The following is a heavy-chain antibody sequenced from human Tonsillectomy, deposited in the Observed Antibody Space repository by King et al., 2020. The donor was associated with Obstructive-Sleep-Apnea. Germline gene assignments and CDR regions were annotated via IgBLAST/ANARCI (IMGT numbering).Heavy chain of an antibody. J-gene: IGHJ5*02. Sequence: QLVESGGGVVQPGRSLRLSCAASGFTFSSYAMHWVRQAPGKGLEWVAVISYDGSNKYYADSVKGRFTISRNNSKNTLYLQMNSLRAEDTAVYYCARDLLGYIVVVPAAMGNWFDPWGQGTLVTVSS. D-gene: IGHD2-2*01. CDR1: GFTFSSYA. V-gene: IGHV3-30*04. CDR2: ISYDGSNK. CDR3: ARDLLGYIVVVPAAMGNWFDP.